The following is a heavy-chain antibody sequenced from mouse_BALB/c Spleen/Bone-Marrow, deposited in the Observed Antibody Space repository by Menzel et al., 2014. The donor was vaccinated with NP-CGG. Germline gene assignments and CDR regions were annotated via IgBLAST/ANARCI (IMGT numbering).Heavy chain of an antibody. CDR2: ISSGSSTI. V-gene: IGHV5-17*02. J-gene: IGHJ2*01. CDR3: ARGKYGYDY. CDR1: GFTFSSFG. D-gene: IGHD2-10*02. Sequence: VQLKQSGGGLVQPGGSRKLSCAASGFTFSSFGVHWVRQAPEKGLEWVAYISSGSSTIYYADTVKGRFTISRDNPKNTLFLRMTSLRSEDTAMYYCARGKYGYDYWGQGTTLTVSS.